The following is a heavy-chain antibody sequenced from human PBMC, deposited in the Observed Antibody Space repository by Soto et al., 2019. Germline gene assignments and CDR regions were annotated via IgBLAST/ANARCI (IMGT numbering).Heavy chain of an antibody. CDR1: GGSFSGYY. J-gene: IGHJ6*02. CDR2: INHSGST. CDR3: ARGRDDCGGGTCYYYYGMDV. D-gene: IGHD2-15*01. Sequence: SETLSLTCAVYGGSFSGYYWSWIRQPPGKGLEWIGEINHSGSTNYNPSLKSRVTISVDTSKNQFSLKLSSVTAADTAVYYCARGRDDCGGGTCYYYYGMDVWGQGTTVTVSS. V-gene: IGHV4-34*01.